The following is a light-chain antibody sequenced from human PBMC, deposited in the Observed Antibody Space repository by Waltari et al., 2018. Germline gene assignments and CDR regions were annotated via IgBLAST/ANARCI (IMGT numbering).Light chain of an antibody. J-gene: IGLJ2*01. CDR3: GSWINSLSTVV. CDR1: IGNNS. CDR2: DNN. V-gene: IGLV1-51*01. Sequence: QSVLTQPPSVSAAPGQMVSISCSGDIGNNSVSWYQQVPGTAPKLVIHDNNKRPSGTPDRFSASKSATSATLVITGLQTGDEADYFCGSWINSLSTVVFGGRTKLTVL.